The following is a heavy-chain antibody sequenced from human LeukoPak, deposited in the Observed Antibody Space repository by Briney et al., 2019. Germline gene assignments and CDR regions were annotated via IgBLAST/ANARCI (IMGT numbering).Heavy chain of an antibody. Sequence: GESLKISCEGSGYSFSNYWIGWIRQLPGKGLEYMGIIYPGDSDTGYSPSFQGQVTISVDKSISTAYLQWSSLKTSDTAIYFCPRRLDHDYSVGKGRYCFDYWGQGTLVTVSS. D-gene: IGHD4-11*01. CDR1: GYSFSNYW. J-gene: IGHJ4*02. CDR3: PRRLDHDYSVGKGRYCFDY. V-gene: IGHV5-51*01. CDR2: IYPGDSDT.